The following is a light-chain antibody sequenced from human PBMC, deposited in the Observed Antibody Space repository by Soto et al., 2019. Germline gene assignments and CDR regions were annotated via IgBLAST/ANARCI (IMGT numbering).Light chain of an antibody. CDR2: PNN. CDR1: NSNIGSHV. V-gene: IGLV1-44*01. Sequence: QSVLTQPPSASGAPGQRVTISCSGSNSNIGSHVVNWYQQVPGTAPKLLIYPNNQRPSGVPDRFSDAKSGTSASLAISGLQAEDEADYYCAAWDGSLQSWVFGGGTKLTVL. J-gene: IGLJ3*02. CDR3: AAWDGSLQSWV.